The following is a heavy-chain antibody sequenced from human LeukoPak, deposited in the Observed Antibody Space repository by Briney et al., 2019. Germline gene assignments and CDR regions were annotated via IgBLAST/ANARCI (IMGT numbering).Heavy chain of an antibody. D-gene: IGHD4-11*01. CDR3: ARSLFTNDYSKNYYYYYMDV. J-gene: IGHJ6*03. CDR1: GYTFTSYG. CDR2: ISAYNGNT. Sequence: ASVKVSCKASGYTFTSYGISWVRQAPGQGLEWMGWISAYNGNTNYAQKLQGRVTMTTDTSTSTAYMELRSLRSDDTAVYYCARSLFTNDYSKNYYYYYMDVWGKGTTVTVSS. V-gene: IGHV1-18*01.